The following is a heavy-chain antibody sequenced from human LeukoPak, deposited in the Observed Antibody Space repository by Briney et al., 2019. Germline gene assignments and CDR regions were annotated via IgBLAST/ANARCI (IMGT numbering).Heavy chain of an antibody. CDR1: GFTFDDYA. CDR2: ISWNSGSI. J-gene: IGHJ4*02. CDR3: AKCEQFWSGPFDY. Sequence: GGSLRLSCAASGFTFDDYAMHWVRQAPGKGLEWVSGISWNSGSIGYADSMKGRFTISRDNAKNSLYLQMNSLRAEDTALYYCAKCEQFWSGPFDYWGQGTLVTVSS. D-gene: IGHD3-3*02. V-gene: IGHV3-9*01.